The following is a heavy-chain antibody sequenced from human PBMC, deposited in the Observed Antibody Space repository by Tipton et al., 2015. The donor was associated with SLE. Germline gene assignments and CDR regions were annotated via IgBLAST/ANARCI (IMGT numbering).Heavy chain of an antibody. CDR2: IYHSGSS. CDR1: GGSISSDGYS. J-gene: IGHJ4*02. CDR3: ARGPYYYDSSGYFDY. Sequence: TLSLTRAVSGGSISSDGYSWSWIRQPPGKGLEWIGYIYHSGSSYYNPSLKSRVTISVDRSKNQFSLKLTSVTAADTALYYCARGPYYYDSSGYFDYWGQGTLVTVSS. D-gene: IGHD3-22*01. V-gene: IGHV4-30-2*01.